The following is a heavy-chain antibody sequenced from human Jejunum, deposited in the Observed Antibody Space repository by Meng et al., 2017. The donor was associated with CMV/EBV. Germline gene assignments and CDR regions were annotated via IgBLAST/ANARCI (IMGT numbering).Heavy chain of an antibody. D-gene: IGHD2/OR15-2a*01. CDR2: IFYGGST. CDR3: ARQYGRSLFDY. CDR1: GGSISSSRYY. J-gene: IGHJ4*02. Sequence: TVSGGSISSSRYYWGWIRQPPGKGLEWIGSIFYGGSTYYNPPLKSRVTISVDTSKNQFSLRLSSVSAADTAMYYCARQYGRSLFDYWGRGALVTVSS. V-gene: IGHV4-39*07.